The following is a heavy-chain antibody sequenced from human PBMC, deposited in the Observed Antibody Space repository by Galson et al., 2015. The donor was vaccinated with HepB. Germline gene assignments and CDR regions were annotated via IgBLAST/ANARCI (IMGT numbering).Heavy chain of an antibody. Sequence: SVKVSCKVSGYTLTELSMHWVRQAPGKGLEWMGGFDPEDGETIYAQKFQGRVTMTEDTSTDTAYMELSSLRSEGTAVYYCATMVYSYGPGLDYWGQGTLVTVSS. D-gene: IGHD5-18*01. CDR3: ATMVYSYGPGLDY. J-gene: IGHJ4*02. V-gene: IGHV1-24*01. CDR2: FDPEDGET. CDR1: GYTLTELS.